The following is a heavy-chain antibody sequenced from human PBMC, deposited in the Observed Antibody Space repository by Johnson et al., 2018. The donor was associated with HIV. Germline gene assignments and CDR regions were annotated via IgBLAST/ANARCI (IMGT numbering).Heavy chain of an antibody. CDR3: VRDDRPDGFDI. Sequence: VLLVESGGGLVQPGGSLRLSCAASGFTISGFYMTWVRQAPGKVPEWLSVVSSGGTSSYADSVRGRFTVARDNSKNTLYLQMSSLRAEDTALYYCVRDDRPDGFDIWGQGTMVTVSS. CDR2: VSSGGTS. CDR1: GFTISGFY. J-gene: IGHJ3*02. D-gene: IGHD3-16*01. V-gene: IGHV3-66*02.